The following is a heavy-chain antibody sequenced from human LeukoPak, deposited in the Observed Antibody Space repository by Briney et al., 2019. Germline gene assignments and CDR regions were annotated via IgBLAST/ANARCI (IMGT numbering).Heavy chain of an antibody. CDR3: ARADWDTAMIDY. CDR2: ISGSSSYI. Sequence: PGGSLRLSCAASGFTFSSYTMNWVRQAPGKGLEWVSSISGSSSYIYYADSVKGRFTISRDNAKKSLYLQMNSLRAEDTAVYYCARADWDTAMIDYWGQGTLVTVSS. CDR1: GFTFSSYT. V-gene: IGHV3-21*01. D-gene: IGHD5-18*01. J-gene: IGHJ4*02.